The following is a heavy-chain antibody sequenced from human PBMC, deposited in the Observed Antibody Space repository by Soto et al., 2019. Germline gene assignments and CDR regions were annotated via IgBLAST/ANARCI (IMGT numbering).Heavy chain of an antibody. Sequence: GGSLRLSCAASGFTFSSYAMSWVRQAPGKGLEWVSAISGSGGSTYYADSVKGRFTISRDNSKNTLYLQMNSLRAEDTAVYYCAKRDGLWFGELEDINYYGMDVWGQGTTVTV. CDR3: AKRDGLWFGELEDINYYGMDV. CDR1: GFTFSSYA. D-gene: IGHD3-10*01. V-gene: IGHV3-23*01. CDR2: ISGSGGST. J-gene: IGHJ6*02.